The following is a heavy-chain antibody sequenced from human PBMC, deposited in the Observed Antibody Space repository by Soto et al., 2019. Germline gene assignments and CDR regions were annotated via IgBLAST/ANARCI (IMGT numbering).Heavy chain of an antibody. J-gene: IGHJ4*02. V-gene: IGHV4-59*01. Sequence: PSETLSLTCTVSGGSISSYYWSWIRQPPGKGLEWIGYSYYSGSTNYNPSLKSRVTISVDTSKNQFSLKLSSVTAADTAVYYCARDPYDFDYWGQGTLVTVSS. CDR2: SYYSGST. CDR3: ARDPYDFDY. CDR1: GGSISSYY.